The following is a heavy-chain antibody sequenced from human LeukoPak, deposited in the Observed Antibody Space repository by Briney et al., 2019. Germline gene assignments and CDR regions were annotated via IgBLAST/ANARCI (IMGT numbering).Heavy chain of an antibody. CDR2: IKYDGSEK. Sequence: GGSLRLSCAASGFTFSSYWMTWVRQAPGKGLEWVANIKYDGSEKDYMDSVKGRFTISRDNAKNSLYLQMNSLRAEDTAVYYCARDIEAAGLFLDYWGQGSLVTVSS. CDR3: ARDIEAAGLFLDY. J-gene: IGHJ4*02. D-gene: IGHD6-13*01. CDR1: GFTFSSYW. V-gene: IGHV3-7*01.